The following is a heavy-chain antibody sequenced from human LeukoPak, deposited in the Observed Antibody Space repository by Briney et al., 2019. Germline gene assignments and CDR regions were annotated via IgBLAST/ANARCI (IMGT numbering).Heavy chain of an antibody. Sequence: GGSLRLSCAASGFTFSDYYMSWIRQAPGKGLEWVSYISSSGSTIYYADSVKGRFTISRDNAKNSLYLQMNSLRAEDTAVYYCARDPSGWLLNAFDIWGQGTMVTVSS. CDR3: ARDPSGWLLNAFDI. CDR1: GFTFSDYY. V-gene: IGHV3-11*01. CDR2: ISSSGSTI. J-gene: IGHJ3*02. D-gene: IGHD5-24*01.